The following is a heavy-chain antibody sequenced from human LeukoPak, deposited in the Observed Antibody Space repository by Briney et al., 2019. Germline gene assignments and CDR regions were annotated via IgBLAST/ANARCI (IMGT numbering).Heavy chain of an antibody. CDR1: GFTFSSYA. CDR2: ISSSGGTI. V-gene: IGHV3-48*03. D-gene: IGHD1-1*01. Sequence: GGSLRLSCAASGFTFSSYAMNWVRQAPGKGLEWVSYISSSGGTIYYADSVKGRFTISRDNAKNSLYLQMNSLRAEDTAVYYCARDRSNWNDGRGFDYWGQGTLVTVSS. CDR3: ARDRSNWNDGRGFDY. J-gene: IGHJ4*02.